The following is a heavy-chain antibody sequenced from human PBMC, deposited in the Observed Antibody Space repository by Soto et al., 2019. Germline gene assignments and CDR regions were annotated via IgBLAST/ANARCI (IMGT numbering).Heavy chain of an antibody. CDR1: GGSFTNYI. D-gene: IGHD3-10*01. CDR3: AKSPNPGSATASYYGMDV. J-gene: IGHJ6*02. Sequence: QVQLVQSGAEVKKPGSSVKVSCKASGGSFTNYIFTWVRQAPXXXLEWMGRIIPVLGVEYYAQKFQGRVTITADKSTNXXXXXXXXXXXXXXXVYYCAKSPNPGSATASYYGMDVWGLGTTVTVSS. CDR2: IIPVLGVE. V-gene: IGHV1-69*02.